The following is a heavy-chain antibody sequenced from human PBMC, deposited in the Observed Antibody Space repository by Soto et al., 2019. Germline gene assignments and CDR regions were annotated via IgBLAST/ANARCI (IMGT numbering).Heavy chain of an antibody. D-gene: IGHD6-13*01. CDR2: IYYSGST. J-gene: IGHJ5*02. CDR1: AGSISGSF. Sequence: PSETLSLTCAVSAGSISGSFWSWIRQSPGRELELIGYIYYSGSTYYNPSLKSRITISIDTSRNQFSLKMSPVTDADTAVYYCAKVGRIAAAGTWFDPWGQGTPVTVSS. CDR3: AKVGRIAAAGTWFDP. V-gene: IGHV4-59*01.